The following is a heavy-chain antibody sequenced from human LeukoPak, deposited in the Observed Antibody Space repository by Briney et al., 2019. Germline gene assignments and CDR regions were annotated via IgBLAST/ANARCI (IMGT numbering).Heavy chain of an antibody. V-gene: IGHV3-7*01. Sequence: GGSLRLSCAASGFTFSSYWMNWVRQAPGKGLEWVANIKQDGSEKYYVDSVKGRFTISRDNAKNSLYLQMNSLRAEDTAVYYCVRDRYCSSTSCRTPSFGGKGTLVTVSS. D-gene: IGHD2-2*01. CDR2: IKQDGSEK. J-gene: IGHJ4*02. CDR1: GFTFSSYW. CDR3: VRDRYCSSTSCRTPSF.